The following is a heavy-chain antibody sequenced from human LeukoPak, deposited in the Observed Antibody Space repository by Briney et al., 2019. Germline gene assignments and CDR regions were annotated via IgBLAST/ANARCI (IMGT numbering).Heavy chain of an antibody. CDR2: IRNDGSNK. J-gene: IGHJ4*02. D-gene: IGHD2-15*01. V-gene: IGHV3-30*02. CDR3: AKAPVTSCRGAFCYPFDY. Sequence: GGSLRLSCAASGFTFSSYGMHWVRQAPGKGLEWVAFIRNDGSNKYYADSVKGRFTISRDNSKNTLYLQMNSLRAEDAAVYYCAKAPVTSCRGAFCYPFDYWGQGTLVTVSS. CDR1: GFTFSSYG.